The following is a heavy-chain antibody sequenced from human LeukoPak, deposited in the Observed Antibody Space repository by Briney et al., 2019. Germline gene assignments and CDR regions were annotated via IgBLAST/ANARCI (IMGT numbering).Heavy chain of an antibody. CDR1: GCTFSSYA. J-gene: IGHJ5*02. CDR2: ISGSGGTT. D-gene: IGHD1-7*01. Sequence: TGGSLRLSCAASGCTFSSYAMSWVRQAPGKGLEWVSAISGSGGTTYYADSVKGRFTISRDDSKNTLYLQMNSLRAEDTAVYYCAKSATGTTSNWFDPWGQGTLVTVSS. V-gene: IGHV3-23*01. CDR3: AKSATGTTSNWFDP.